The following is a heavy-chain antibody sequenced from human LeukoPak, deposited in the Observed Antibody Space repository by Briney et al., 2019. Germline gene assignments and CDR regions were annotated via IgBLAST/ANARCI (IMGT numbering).Heavy chain of an antibody. CDR2: INHSGST. Sequence: PSETLSLTCAVYGGSFSGYYWSWIRQPPGKGLEWIGEINHSGSTNYNPSLKSRVTISVDTSKNQSSLKLSSVTAADTAVYYCARRVVVVVAATDYFDYWGQGTLVTVSS. CDR1: GGSFSGYY. V-gene: IGHV4-34*01. CDR3: ARRVVVVVAATDYFDY. J-gene: IGHJ4*02. D-gene: IGHD2-15*01.